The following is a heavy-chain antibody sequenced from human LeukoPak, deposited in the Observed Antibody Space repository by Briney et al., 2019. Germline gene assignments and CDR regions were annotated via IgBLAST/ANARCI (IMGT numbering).Heavy chain of an antibody. V-gene: IGHV5-51*01. CDR2: IYPGDSDT. D-gene: IGHD2-15*01. CDR3: ARQDGEGIYYFDY. CDR1: GYSFTHYW. J-gene: IGHJ4*02. Sequence: GESLKISCKGSGYSFTHYWIGWVRQMPGKGLEWMGIIYPGDSDTRYSPSFQGQVTISADKSISTAYLQWCSLRASDTAMYYCARQDGEGIYYFDYWGQGTLVTVSS.